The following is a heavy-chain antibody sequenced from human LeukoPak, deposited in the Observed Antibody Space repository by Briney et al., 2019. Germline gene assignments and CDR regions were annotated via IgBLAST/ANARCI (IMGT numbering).Heavy chain of an antibody. D-gene: IGHD2-15*01. J-gene: IGHJ4*02. Sequence: SETLSLTCTVSGGSISSYYWSWIRQPPGKGLEWIGYIYYSGSTNYNPSLKSRVTISVDTSKNQFSPKLSSVTAADTAVYYCARDSLLGNYFDYWGQGTLVTVSS. V-gene: IGHV4-59*01. CDR1: GGSISSYY. CDR2: IYYSGST. CDR3: ARDSLLGNYFDY.